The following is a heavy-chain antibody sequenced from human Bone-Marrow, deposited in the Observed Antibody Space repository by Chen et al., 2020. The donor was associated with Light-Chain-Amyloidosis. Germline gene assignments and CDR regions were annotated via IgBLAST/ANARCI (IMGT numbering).Heavy chain of an antibody. CDR2: IRSKANSYAT. V-gene: IGHV3-73*02. CDR3: TRLGSGSYSVAY. Sequence: EVQLVEFGGGLVQPGGSLTLSCAASGFTFSGSAMHWVRQASGKGLEWVGRIRSKANSYATAYAASVKGRFTISRDDSKNTAYLQMNSLKTEDTAVYYCTRLGSGSYSVAYWGQGTLVTVSS. J-gene: IGHJ4*02. D-gene: IGHD1-26*01. CDR1: GFTFSGSA.